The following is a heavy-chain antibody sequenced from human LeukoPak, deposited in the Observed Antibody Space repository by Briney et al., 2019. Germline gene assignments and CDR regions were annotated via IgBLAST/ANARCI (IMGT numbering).Heavy chain of an antibody. CDR2: IWYDGSNK. CDR3: ARDQEGFDY. Sequence: GRSLRLSCAASGFTFSSYGMHWVRHAPGKGLEWVAVIWYDGSNKYYADSVKGRFTISRDNSKNTLYLQMNSLRAEDTAVYYCARDQEGFDYWGQGTLVTVSS. CDR1: GFTFSSYG. J-gene: IGHJ4*02. V-gene: IGHV3-33*01.